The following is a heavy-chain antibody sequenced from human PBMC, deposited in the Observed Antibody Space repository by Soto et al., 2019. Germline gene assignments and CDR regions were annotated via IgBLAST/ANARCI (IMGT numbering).Heavy chain of an antibody. CDR1: GFTCSSYW. V-gene: IGHV3-74*01. J-gene: IGHJ3*02. CDR3: ARRIVYDAFDI. D-gene: IGHD2-8*01. Sequence: EVQLVESGGGLVQPGGSLRLSCAASGFTCSSYWMHWVRQAPGKGLVWVSRINSDVSSTSYADSVKGRFTISRDNAKNTLYLQMNSLRAEDTAVYYCARRIVYDAFDIWGQGTMVTVSS. CDR2: INSDVSST.